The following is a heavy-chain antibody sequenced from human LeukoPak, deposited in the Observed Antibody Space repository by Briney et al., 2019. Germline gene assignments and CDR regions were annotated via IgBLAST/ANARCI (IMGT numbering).Heavy chain of an antibody. V-gene: IGHV3-48*01. D-gene: IGHD5-18*01. CDR2: ISHGSTRL. Sequence: QPGGSLRLSCAASGFTFSTYSMNWVRQAPGKGLEWISHISHGSTRLFYADSVEGRFTVSRDDAKSSLYLQMNGLRVDDTAVHYCARDPGYSYAMDSWGQGTLVTVSS. J-gene: IGHJ4*02. CDR1: GFTFSTYS. CDR3: ARDPGYSYAMDS.